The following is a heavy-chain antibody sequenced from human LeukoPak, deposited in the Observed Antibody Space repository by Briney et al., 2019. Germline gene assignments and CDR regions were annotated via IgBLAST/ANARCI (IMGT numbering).Heavy chain of an antibody. CDR2: ISYDGSNK. CDR1: GFTFSSYA. V-gene: IGHV3-30-3*01. J-gene: IGHJ4*02. CDR3: GRGYCSSTSCPPAS. D-gene: IGHD2-2*01. Sequence: GGSLRLSCAASGFTFSSYAMHWVRQAPGKGLEWVAVISYDGSNKYYADSVKGRFTISRDNSKNTLYLQMNSLRAEDTAVYYCGRGYCSSTSCPPASWGQGTLVTVSS.